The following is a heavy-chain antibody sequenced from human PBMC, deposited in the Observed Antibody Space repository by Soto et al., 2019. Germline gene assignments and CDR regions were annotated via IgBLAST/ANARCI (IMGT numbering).Heavy chain of an antibody. CDR3: ARDGALYDSSAYYYVY. V-gene: IGHV1-69*13. CDR2: IIPVFGKA. D-gene: IGHD3-22*01. Sequence: GASVKVSCKASGGTFSRYAINWLRQAPGQGLEWMGGIIPVFGKANYAQKFQGRVTITADESTTTGYMELRSLISEDTAVYYCARDGALYDSSAYYYVYWGQGTLVTVSS. CDR1: GGTFSRYA. J-gene: IGHJ4*02.